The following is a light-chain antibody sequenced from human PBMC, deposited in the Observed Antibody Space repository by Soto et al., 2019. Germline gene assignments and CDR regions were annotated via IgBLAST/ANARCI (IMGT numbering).Light chain of an antibody. CDR3: QQYYTTPT. Sequence: DIVMTQSPDSLAVSLGERATINCKSSQSVLYSTNNKNYLAWYQQKSGQPPKLLIYWASTRESGVPDRFSGSGSGTDFTLTISSLQAEDVAVYYCQQYYTTPTFGQGTKVEI. J-gene: IGKJ1*01. V-gene: IGKV4-1*01. CDR1: QSVLYSTNNKNY. CDR2: WAS.